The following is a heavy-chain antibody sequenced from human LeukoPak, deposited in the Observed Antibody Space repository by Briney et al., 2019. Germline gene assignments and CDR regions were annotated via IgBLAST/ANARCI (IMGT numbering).Heavy chain of an antibody. D-gene: IGHD2-15*01. CDR1: GYSFTSYW. J-gene: IGHJ4*02. CDR3: ASRYCSGGTCYLN. CDR2: IYPGDSDT. Sequence: GESLKISCKGSGYSFTSYWIGWVRQMAGKGQEWMGIIYPGDSDTRYSPSFQGQVTISADKSISTAYLQWSSLKASDTAMYYCASRYCSGGTCYLNWGQGTLVTVSS. V-gene: IGHV5-51*01.